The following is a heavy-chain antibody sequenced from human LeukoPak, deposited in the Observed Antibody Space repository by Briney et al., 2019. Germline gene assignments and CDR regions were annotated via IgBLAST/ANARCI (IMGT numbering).Heavy chain of an antibody. Sequence: SETLSLTCAVYGGSFSGYYWSWIRQPPGKGLEWIGEINHSGSTNYNPSLKSRVTISVDTSKNQFSLKLSSVTAADTAVYYCARGGPRRPYSSSWRLLGYFDLWGRGTLVTVSS. D-gene: IGHD6-13*01. CDR3: ARGGPRRPYSSSWRLLGYFDL. J-gene: IGHJ2*01. CDR1: GGSFSGYY. CDR2: INHSGST. V-gene: IGHV4-34*01.